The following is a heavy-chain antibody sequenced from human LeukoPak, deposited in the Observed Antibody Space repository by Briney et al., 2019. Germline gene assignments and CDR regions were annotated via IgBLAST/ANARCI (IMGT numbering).Heavy chain of an antibody. CDR1: GFMFDDYG. CDR2: INWSGGRT. CDR3: VRDAPHSQFDY. V-gene: IGHV3-20*04. Sequence: GGSWTIYSAASGFMFDDYGMSWVRQAPGKGLEWVSGINWSGGRTGYGDSLKGRFTISRDNAKNTLYLQMNSLRAEDTALYYCVRDAPHSQFDYWGRGNLVSVSS. J-gene: IGHJ4*02.